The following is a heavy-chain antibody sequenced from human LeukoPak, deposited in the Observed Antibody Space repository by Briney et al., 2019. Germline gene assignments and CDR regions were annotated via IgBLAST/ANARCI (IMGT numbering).Heavy chain of an antibody. Sequence: GGSLRLSCATSGFPFSDFSMTWVRQAPRKGLEWISTTNSGGTTTYYAESVKGRFTISRDNFKNALYLQMSSLRVEDTAIYYCAKQSYARSLGEGGPGTLVTVSS. V-gene: IGHV3-23*01. J-gene: IGHJ4*02. CDR1: GFPFSDFS. CDR2: TNSGGTTT. D-gene: IGHD3-10*02. CDR3: AKQSYARSLGE.